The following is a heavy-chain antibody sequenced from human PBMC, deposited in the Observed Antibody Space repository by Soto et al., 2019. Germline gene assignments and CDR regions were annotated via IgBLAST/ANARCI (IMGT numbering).Heavy chain of an antibody. V-gene: IGHV1-8*01. CDR1: GYTFTSYD. J-gene: IGHJ4*01. CDR2: MNPNSGNT. Sequence: ASVKVSCKASGYTFTSYDINWVRQATGQGLEWMGWMNPNSGNTGYAQKFQGRVTMTRNTSISTAYMELSSLRSEDTAVYYCARCPKDYYDSSGYYTYWGQGALVTVSS. D-gene: IGHD3-22*01. CDR3: ARCPKDYYDSSGYYTY.